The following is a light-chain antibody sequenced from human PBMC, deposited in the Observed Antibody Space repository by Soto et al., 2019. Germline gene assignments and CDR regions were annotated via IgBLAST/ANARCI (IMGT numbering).Light chain of an antibody. CDR1: QSISSW. Sequence: DIQMTQSPSTLSASVGDRVTITCRASQSISSWLAWYQQKPGKAPKLLIYDASSLESGVPSRFSGSGSGTEFTLTISSLQPDDVGDYYCKQYNSYWTFGQGTKVEIK. CDR2: DAS. J-gene: IGKJ1*01. CDR3: KQYNSYWT. V-gene: IGKV1-5*01.